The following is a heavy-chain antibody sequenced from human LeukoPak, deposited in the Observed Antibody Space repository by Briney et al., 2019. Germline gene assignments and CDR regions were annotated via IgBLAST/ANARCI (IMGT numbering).Heavy chain of an antibody. D-gene: IGHD6-13*01. CDR1: GFTFSSYG. CDR3: AKRLNKGVGSSWSFDY. J-gene: IGHJ4*02. CDR2: IRYDGSNK. Sequence: GGSLRLSCAASGFTFSSYGMHWVRQAPGKGLEWVAFIRYDGSNKYYADSVKGRFTISRDNSKNTLYLQMNSLRAEDTAVYYCAKRLNKGVGSSWSFDYWGQGTLVTVSS. V-gene: IGHV3-30*02.